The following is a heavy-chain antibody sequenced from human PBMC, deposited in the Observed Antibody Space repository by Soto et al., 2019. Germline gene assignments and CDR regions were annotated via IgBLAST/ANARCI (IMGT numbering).Heavy chain of an antibody. D-gene: IGHD2-15*01. V-gene: IGHV1-18*01. CDR3: ARCYCSVGSCYTCWHFDL. J-gene: IGHJ2*01. CDR2: IGRYEGVT. CDR1: GYTFNDYG. Sequence: QVQLVQSGAEVKKPGASVRVSCKASGYTFNDYGICWVRQAPGQGLECLGWIGRYEGVTNHAQTFQGRGTMTVATSTTTADMELRSLRSDDTALYYCARCYCSVGSCYTCWHFDLWGPCTLVTVTA.